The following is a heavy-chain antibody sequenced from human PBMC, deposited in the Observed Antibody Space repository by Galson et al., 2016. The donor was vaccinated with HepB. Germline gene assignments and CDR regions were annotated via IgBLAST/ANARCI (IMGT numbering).Heavy chain of an antibody. CDR3: AREMTIFGVLDY. V-gene: IGHV1-18*01. CDR1: DYTFTSYG. Sequence: SVKVSCKAFDYTFTSYGISWMRQAPGQGLEWMGWISAYNGNTNYAQKVQGRVTMTTDTPTSTAYMELRSLRSDDTAVYYCAREMTIFGVLDYWGQGTLVSVSS. J-gene: IGHJ4*02. CDR2: ISAYNGNT. D-gene: IGHD3-3*01.